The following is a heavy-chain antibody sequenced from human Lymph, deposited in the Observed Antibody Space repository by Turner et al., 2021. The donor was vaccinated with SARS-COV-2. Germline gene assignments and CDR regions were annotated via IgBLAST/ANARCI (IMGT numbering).Heavy chain of an antibody. Sequence: QVQLQQWGAGLLKPSETLSLTCAVYGGSFSGYYWSWIRQPPGKGLGWIGEINHTGSTNYNPSLKSRVTISVDTSKDQFSLKLSSVTAADTAVDYCARVWVRWWYFDLWGRGTLVTVSS. CDR1: GGSFSGYY. CDR2: INHTGST. J-gene: IGHJ2*01. CDR3: ARVWVRWWYFDL. D-gene: IGHD7-27*01. V-gene: IGHV4-34*01.